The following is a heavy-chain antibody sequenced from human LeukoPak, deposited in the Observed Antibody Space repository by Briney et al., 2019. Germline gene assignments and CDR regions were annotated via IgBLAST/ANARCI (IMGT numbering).Heavy chain of an antibody. CDR3: AKDSTYYYDRRDYMDV. CDR1: GFTFSSYA. Sequence: GGSLRLSCAASGFTFSSYAMHWVRQAPGKGLEWVAVISYDGSNKYYADSVKGRFTISRDNSKNTLYLQMNSLRAEDTAVYYCAKDSTYYYDRRDYMDVWGKGTTVTISS. CDR2: ISYDGSNK. D-gene: IGHD3-22*01. J-gene: IGHJ6*03. V-gene: IGHV3-30*04.